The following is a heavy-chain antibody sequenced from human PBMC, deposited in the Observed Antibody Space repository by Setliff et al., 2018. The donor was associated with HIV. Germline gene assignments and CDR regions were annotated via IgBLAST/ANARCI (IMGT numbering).Heavy chain of an antibody. CDR1: GGSISSRSYY. J-gene: IGHJ4*02. Sequence: SETLSLTCSVFGGSISSRSYYRGWIRQSPGQGLEWIGNILSGGNTYYNPSLKSRVTISVDTSKNQFSLKLSSVTVADTAVYYCARLTLYSSSWYGTRDYFDYWGQGTLVTVSS. V-gene: IGHV4-39*01. CDR2: ILSGGNT. D-gene: IGHD6-13*01. CDR3: ARLTLYSSSWYGTRDYFDY.